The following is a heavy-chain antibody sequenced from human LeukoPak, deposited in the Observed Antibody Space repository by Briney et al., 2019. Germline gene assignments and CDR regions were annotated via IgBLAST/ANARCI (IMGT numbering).Heavy chain of an antibody. Sequence: SETLSLTCAVYGGSFSGYYWSWIRQPPGKGLEWIGEINHSGSANHNPSLKSRVTISVDASKNQFSLKLSSVTAADTAVYYCARFVPLAAAGTASAFDIWGQGTMVTVSS. CDR3: ARFVPLAAAGTASAFDI. D-gene: IGHD6-13*01. J-gene: IGHJ3*02. CDR2: INHSGSA. V-gene: IGHV4-34*01. CDR1: GGSFSGYY.